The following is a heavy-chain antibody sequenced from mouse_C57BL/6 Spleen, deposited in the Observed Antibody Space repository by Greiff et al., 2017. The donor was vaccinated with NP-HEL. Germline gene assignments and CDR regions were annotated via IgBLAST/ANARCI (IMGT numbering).Heavy chain of an antibody. D-gene: IGHD2-5*01. CDR2: INPNNGGT. J-gene: IGHJ2*01. CDR3: ARHYSNYLYYFDY. Sequence: EVQLHQSGPELVKPGASVKISCKASGYTFTDYYMNWVKQSHGKSLEWIGDINPNNGGTSYNQKFKGKATLTVDKSSSTAYMELRRLTSEDSAVYYCARHYSNYLYYFDYWGQGTTLTVSS. V-gene: IGHV1-26*01. CDR1: GYTFTDYY.